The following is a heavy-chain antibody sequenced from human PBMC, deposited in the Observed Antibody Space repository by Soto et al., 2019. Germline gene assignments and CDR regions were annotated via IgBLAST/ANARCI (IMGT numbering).Heavy chain of an antibody. J-gene: IGHJ6*02. Sequence: QGQLVQSEAEVKKPGASVKVSCKASGYTFTRYGISWVRQAPGQGLEWMGWISGYNGDTTYAQKFQGSVSMTIDTSTGTAYMELRSLTSDDTAAYYCAKNGQPPYYYYGLDVWGQGTKVTVSS. V-gene: IGHV1-18*01. CDR2: ISGYNGDT. CDR3: AKNGQPPYYYYGLDV. CDR1: GYTFTRYG. D-gene: IGHD2-8*01.